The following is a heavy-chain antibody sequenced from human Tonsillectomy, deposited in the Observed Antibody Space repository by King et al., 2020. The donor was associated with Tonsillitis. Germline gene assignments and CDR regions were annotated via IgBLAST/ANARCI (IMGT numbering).Heavy chain of an antibody. D-gene: IGHD6-13*01. J-gene: IGHJ5*02. V-gene: IGHV3-33*08. Sequence: VQLVESGGGVVQPGRSLRLSCAASGFRFSSYGMNWVRQTPGKGLEWVAVIWYDGSNEYYTDSVKGRFTISRDNSLNTLYLQMNSLRVEDTAVYYCARDGGGAAGTFGWFDPWGQGTLVTVSS. CDR3: ARDGGGAAGTFGWFDP. CDR2: IWYDGSNE. CDR1: GFRFSSYG.